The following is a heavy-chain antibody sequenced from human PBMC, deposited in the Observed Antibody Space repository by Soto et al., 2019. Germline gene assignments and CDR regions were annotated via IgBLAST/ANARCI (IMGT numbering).Heavy chain of an antibody. J-gene: IGHJ6*02. CDR3: AKDGVADIHYYGMDV. V-gene: IGHV3-30*18. CDR2: ISYDGSNK. D-gene: IGHD6-13*01. CDR1: GFTFSSYG. Sequence: QVQLVESGGGVVQPGRSLRLSCAASGFTFSSYGMYWVRQAPGKGLEWVAVISYDGSNKYYADSVKGRFTISRDNSKNTLYLQMNSLRAEDTAVYYCAKDGVADIHYYGMDVWGQGTTVTVSS.